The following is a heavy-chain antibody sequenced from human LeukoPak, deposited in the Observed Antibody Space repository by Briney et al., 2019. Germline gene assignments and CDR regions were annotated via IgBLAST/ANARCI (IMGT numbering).Heavy chain of an antibody. D-gene: IGHD3-3*01. V-gene: IGHV4-61*08. CDR1: GGSISSGDYY. J-gene: IGHJ4*02. CDR2: IYFSGST. Sequence: NPSETLSLTCTVSGGSISSGDYYWSWIRQPPGKGLEWIGYIYFSGSTSYNPSLKSRVTISVDRSKNQFSLKLSSVAAADTAVYYCARSYDTNFDYWGQGTLVTVSS. CDR3: ARSYDTNFDY.